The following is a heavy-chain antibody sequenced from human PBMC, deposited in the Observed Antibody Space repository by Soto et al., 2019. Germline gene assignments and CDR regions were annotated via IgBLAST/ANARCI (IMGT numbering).Heavy chain of an antibody. Sequence: QVQLVQSGAEVKKPGASVKVSCKASGYTFTSYGLSWVRQAPGQGLEWMGWISAYNRNTNYAQKHQGRVTMTTDTSTSTAYMELRSLSDDDTAVYYCARVIAAAAAFDYWGQGTLVTVSS. CDR2: ISAYNRNT. CDR1: GYTFTSYG. D-gene: IGHD6-13*01. V-gene: IGHV1-18*01. J-gene: IGHJ4*02. CDR3: ARVIAAAAAFDY.